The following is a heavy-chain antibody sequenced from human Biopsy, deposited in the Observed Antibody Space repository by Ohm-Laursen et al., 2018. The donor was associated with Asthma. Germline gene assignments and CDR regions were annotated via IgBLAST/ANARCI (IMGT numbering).Heavy chain of an antibody. D-gene: IGHD3-16*01. CDR3: ARDQGDSKFDY. Sequence: SDTLSLPCTFSGGSINSDYWSWIRQPPGKGLEWIGLSSYSGFRKYNPSLKSRVTISVDTSKNQLSLNLTSVIAADTAVYYCARDQGDSKFDYWGQGILVTVSS. V-gene: IGHV4-59*07. CDR2: SSYSGFR. J-gene: IGHJ4*02. CDR1: GGSINSDY.